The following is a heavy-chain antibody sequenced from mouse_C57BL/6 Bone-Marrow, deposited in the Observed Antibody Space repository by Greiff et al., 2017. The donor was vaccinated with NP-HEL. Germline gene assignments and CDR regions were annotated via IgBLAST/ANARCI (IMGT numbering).Heavy chain of an antibody. D-gene: IGHD1-1*02. CDR2: IDPENGDT. CDR3: TTDYGLTGAMDY. V-gene: IGHV14-4*01. Sequence: DVKLQQSGAELVRPGASVKLSCTASGFNIKDDYMHWVKQRPEQGLEWIGWIDPENGDTEYASKFQGKATITADTSSNTAYLQLSSLTSEDTAVYYCTTDYGLTGAMDYWGQGTSVTVSS. J-gene: IGHJ4*01. CDR1: GFNIKDDY.